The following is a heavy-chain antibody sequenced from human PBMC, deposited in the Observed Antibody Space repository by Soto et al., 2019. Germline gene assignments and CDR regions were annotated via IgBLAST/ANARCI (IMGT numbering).Heavy chain of an antibody. Sequence: PGESLKISCKGSGYTFTNYWIGWVRQMPGKGPEWMGIIYPGDSDTKYNPSFQGQVTISADKSITTTCLQWSGLKASDTAIYYCAASIFYYGMDVWGQGTTVTVS. CDR1: GYTFTNYW. V-gene: IGHV5-51*01. CDR2: IYPGDSDT. CDR3: AASIFYYGMDV. J-gene: IGHJ6*02.